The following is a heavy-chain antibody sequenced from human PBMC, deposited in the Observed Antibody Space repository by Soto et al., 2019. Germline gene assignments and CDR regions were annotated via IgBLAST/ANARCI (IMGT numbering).Heavy chain of an antibody. CDR3: ARIWEDSSGYYSYYYYGMDV. Sequence: PGGSLRLSCAASGFTFSSYWMSWVRQAPGKGLEWVANIKQDGSEKYYVDSVKGRFTISRDNAKNSLYLQMNSLRAEDTAVYYCARIWEDSSGYYSYYYYGMDVWGQGTTVTVSS. CDR1: GFTFSSYW. V-gene: IGHV3-7*05. D-gene: IGHD3-22*01. J-gene: IGHJ6*02. CDR2: IKQDGSEK.